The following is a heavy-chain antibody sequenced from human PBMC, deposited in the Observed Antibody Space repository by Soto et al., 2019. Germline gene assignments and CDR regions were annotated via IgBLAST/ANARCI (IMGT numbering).Heavy chain of an antibody. CDR1: GFTVSSDY. J-gene: IGHJ6*02. CDR2: IYSGGTT. V-gene: IGHV3-66*01. CDR3: ARDPGYRNCVSA. Sequence: EVQVVESGGGLVQPGGSLRLSCAASGFTVSSDYMSWVRPAPGKGLEWVSVIYSGGTTYYADSVKGRFTISRDNSKNTLYLQMNSLRAEDTAVYYCARDPGYRNCVSAWGQGTTVTVSS. D-gene: IGHD5-12*01.